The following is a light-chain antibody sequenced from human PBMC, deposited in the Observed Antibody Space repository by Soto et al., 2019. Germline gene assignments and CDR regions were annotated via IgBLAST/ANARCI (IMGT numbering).Light chain of an antibody. J-gene: IGLJ1*01. CDR3: AAWDDCLNGYV. Sequence: QSVLTQPPSASGTPEHRVTIPHSGSNSNNGSNTVRWYLQLPGTAPKLLISSNNQRPSGVPDRFPSSKSGTSASLAISGLQSEEEADYYCAAWDDCLNGYVFGTGTNVTVL. CDR1: NSNNGSNT. V-gene: IGLV1-44*01. CDR2: SNN.